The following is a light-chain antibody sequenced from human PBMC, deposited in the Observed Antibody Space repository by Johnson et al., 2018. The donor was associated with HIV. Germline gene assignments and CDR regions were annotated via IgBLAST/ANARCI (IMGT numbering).Light chain of an antibody. CDR2: EDN. J-gene: IGLJ1*01. V-gene: IGLV1-51*02. Sequence: QSVLKQPPSVSAAPGQKVTISCSGSSSNIGNNYVSWYQQLPGTAPKLLIYEDNKRPSGIPARFSGSKSGTSATLGINGLQTGDEANYYCGTWDSSLSVGGFGTGTKVTVL. CDR1: SSNIGNNY. CDR3: GTWDSSLSVGG.